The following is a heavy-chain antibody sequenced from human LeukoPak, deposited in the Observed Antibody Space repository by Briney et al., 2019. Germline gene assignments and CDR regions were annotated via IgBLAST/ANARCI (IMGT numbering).Heavy chain of an antibody. CDR2: ISSSSSYI. D-gene: IGHD5-24*01. V-gene: IGHV3-21*01. CDR3: ARDQFWHI. Sequence: GGSLRLSCAASGFTVSSNFMSWVRQAPGKGLEWVSSISSSSSYIYYADSVKGRFTISRDNAKNSLYLQMNSLRAEDTAVYYCARDQFWHIWGQGTLVTVSS. CDR1: GFTVSSNF. J-gene: IGHJ4*02.